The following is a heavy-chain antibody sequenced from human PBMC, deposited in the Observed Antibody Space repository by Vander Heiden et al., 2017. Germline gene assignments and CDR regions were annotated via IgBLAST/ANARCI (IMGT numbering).Heavy chain of an antibody. D-gene: IGHD2-15*01. Sequence: VQLVQSGAEVKKPGESLRFSCKAPGSTSPHYWVSWVRQVHGKGLEWMGRIDTSDSNTNYGPSFQGHVTMSVDKPLTTAYLQWSSLEASDTAMYYCARQGLCSGMNCVDYWGQGTLVFVSS. CDR1: GSTSPHYW. J-gene: IGHJ4*02. V-gene: IGHV5-10-1*03. CDR3: ARQGLCSGMNCVDY. CDR2: IDTSDSNT.